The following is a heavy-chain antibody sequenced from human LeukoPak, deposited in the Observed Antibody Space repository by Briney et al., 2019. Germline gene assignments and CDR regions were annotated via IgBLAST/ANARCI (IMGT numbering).Heavy chain of an antibody. CDR1: GYSFTSYW. CDR3: ASGDSSSWTRTDY. D-gene: IGHD6-13*01. Sequence: GESLKISCKGSGYSFTSYWIGWVRQMPGKGLEWTGIIYPGDSDTRYSPSFQGQVTISADKSISTAYLQWSSLEASDTAMYYCASGDSSSWTRTDYWGQGTLVTVSS. V-gene: IGHV5-51*01. J-gene: IGHJ4*02. CDR2: IYPGDSDT.